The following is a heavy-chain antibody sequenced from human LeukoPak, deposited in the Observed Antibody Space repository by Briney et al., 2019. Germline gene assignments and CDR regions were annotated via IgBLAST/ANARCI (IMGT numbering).Heavy chain of an antibody. CDR3: ARETMLAGFASGLGFNY. CDR2: IHGSGNT. V-gene: IGHV4-59*01. Sequence: SETLSLTCTVSGGSISSWYWSWIRQPPGKGLEWIGNIHGSGNTNYNPSLKSRLSMSLDTSRNQVSMNLTSVTAADTATYYCARETMLAGFASGLGFNYWGQGILVIVSS. D-gene: IGHD6-19*01. CDR1: GGSISSWY. J-gene: IGHJ4*02.